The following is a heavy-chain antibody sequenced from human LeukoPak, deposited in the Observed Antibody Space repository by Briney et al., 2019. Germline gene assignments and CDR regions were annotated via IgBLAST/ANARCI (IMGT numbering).Heavy chain of an antibody. J-gene: IGHJ4*01. CDR1: GFTFSDYW. Sequence: GGSLRLSCVASGFTFSDYWMSWVRQAPGKGLEWVANIKQDGSEKNYVDSVKGRSTISRDTSKNTLYLRMNSLRAEDTAVYFCAGRHCSGGGCYFAGADPFDYWGQEPWSPSP. V-gene: IGHV3-7*03. CDR3: AGRHCSGGGCYFAGADPFDY. CDR2: IKQDGSEK. D-gene: IGHD2-15*01.